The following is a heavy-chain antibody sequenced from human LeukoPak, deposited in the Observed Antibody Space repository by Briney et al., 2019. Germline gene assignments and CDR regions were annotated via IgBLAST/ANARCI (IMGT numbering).Heavy chain of an antibody. CDR2: INSDGSSR. D-gene: IGHD6-13*01. Sequence: GGSLRLSCAASGFTFSSNGMSWVRKAPGKGLVWVSRINSDGSSRNYADSVKGRFTISRDNAKNTLYLQMNSLRAEDTAVYYCASASSHRIAAGGDYWGQGTLVTVSS. CDR3: ASASSHRIAAGGDY. CDR1: GFTFSSNG. V-gene: IGHV3-74*01. J-gene: IGHJ4*02.